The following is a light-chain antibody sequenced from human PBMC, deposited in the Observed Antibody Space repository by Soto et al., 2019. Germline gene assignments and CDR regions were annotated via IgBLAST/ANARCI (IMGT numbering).Light chain of an antibody. CDR3: QQYHTYPVT. J-gene: IGKJ4*01. CDR1: QEISNH. V-gene: IGKV1-16*02. Sequence: DIPMTQSPSSLSASVGDRVTITCRASQEISNHLAWFQQKPGKPPKSLIYDASSLQSGVPSQFSGSGSGTDFTLTISSLQPEDFAAYYCQQYHTYPVTFGGGTKAEIK. CDR2: DAS.